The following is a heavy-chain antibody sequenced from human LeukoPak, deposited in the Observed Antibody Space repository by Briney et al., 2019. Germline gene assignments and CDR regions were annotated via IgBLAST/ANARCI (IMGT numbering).Heavy chain of an antibody. CDR3: ARDRYCSGGSCYFNGMDV. V-gene: IGHV4-59*01. CDR2: IYYSGST. Sequence: PSETLSLTCTVSGGSISSYYWSRIRQPPGKGLEWIGYIYYSGSTNYNPSLKSRVTISVDTSKNQFSLKLSSVTAADTAVYYCARDRYCSGGSCYFNGMDVWGQGTTVTVSS. CDR1: GGSISSYY. J-gene: IGHJ6*02. D-gene: IGHD2-15*01.